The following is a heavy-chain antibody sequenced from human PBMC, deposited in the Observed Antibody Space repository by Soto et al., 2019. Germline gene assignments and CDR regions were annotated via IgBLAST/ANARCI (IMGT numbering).Heavy chain of an antibody. CDR1: GFTFSSYW. Sequence: GGSLRLSCAASGFTFSSYWMHWVRQAPGKGLVWVSRINSDGSSTSYADSVKGRFTISRDNAKNTLYLKMNSLRAEDTAVYYCARASMSGGSGSYGYFDLWGRGTLVTVSS. J-gene: IGHJ2*01. CDR2: INSDGSST. V-gene: IGHV3-74*01. CDR3: ARASMSGGSGSYGYFDL. D-gene: IGHD3-10*01.